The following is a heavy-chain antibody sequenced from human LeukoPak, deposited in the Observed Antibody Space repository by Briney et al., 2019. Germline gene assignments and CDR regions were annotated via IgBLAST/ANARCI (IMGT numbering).Heavy chain of an antibody. D-gene: IGHD3-10*01. CDR3: ARKPMVRGVID. CDR1: GGSISSYY. V-gene: IGHV4-59*12. CDR2: IYYSGST. Sequence: SETLSLTCTVSGGSISSYYWSWIRQPPGKGLEWIGYIYYSGSTNYNPSLKSRVTISVDTSKNQFSLKLSSVTAADTAVYYCARKPMVRGVIDWGQGTLVTVSS. J-gene: IGHJ4*02.